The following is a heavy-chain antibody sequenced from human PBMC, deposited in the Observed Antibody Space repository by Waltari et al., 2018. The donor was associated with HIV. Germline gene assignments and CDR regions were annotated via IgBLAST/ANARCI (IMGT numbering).Heavy chain of an antibody. D-gene: IGHD6-13*01. V-gene: IGHV4-34*01. CDR1: GGSFSGYY. J-gene: IGHJ6*02. CDR3: ARGQGQQLVNYYYYYYGMDV. CDR2: INHSGST. Sequence: QVQLQQWGAGLLKPSETLSLTCAVYGGSFSGYYWSWIRQPPGKGLEWIGEINHSGSTNYNPSLKSRVTISVDTSKNQCSLKLSSVTAADTAVYYCARGQGQQLVNYYYYYYGMDVWGQGTTVTVSS.